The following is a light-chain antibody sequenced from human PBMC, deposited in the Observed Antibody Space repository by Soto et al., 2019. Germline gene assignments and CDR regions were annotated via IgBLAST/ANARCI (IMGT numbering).Light chain of an antibody. CDR2: DVS. CDR3: ASCTKGNPAV. Sequence: QSVLTQPASVSGSPGQSITISCTGSSSDIGAYNYVSWYQQHPGKAPKLVIYDVSNRPSGVSDRFSGSKSGNTASLTISAVQSADEADYYCASCTKGNPAVFGGGTKLTVL. CDR1: SSDIGAYNY. J-gene: IGLJ7*01. V-gene: IGLV2-14*03.